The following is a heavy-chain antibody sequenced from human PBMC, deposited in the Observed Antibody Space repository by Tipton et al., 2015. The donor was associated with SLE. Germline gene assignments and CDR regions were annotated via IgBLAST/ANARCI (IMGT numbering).Heavy chain of an antibody. CDR2: IYHSGST. V-gene: IGHV4-4*02. Sequence: TLSLTCAVFGGSISRNNWWSWVRQPPGKGLEWIGEIYHSGSTNYNPSLKSRVTISVDKSKNQFSLKLSSVTAADTAVYYCARKVNGQRWLQWGAFDIWGQGTMVTVSS. CDR3: ARKVNGQRWLQWGAFDI. CDR1: GGSISRNNW. J-gene: IGHJ3*02. D-gene: IGHD5-24*01.